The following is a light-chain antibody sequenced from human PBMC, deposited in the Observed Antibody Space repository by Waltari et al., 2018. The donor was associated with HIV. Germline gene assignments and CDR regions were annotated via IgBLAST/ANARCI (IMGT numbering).Light chain of an antibody. CDR3: SSFTNTKAVI. V-gene: IGLV2-14*01. J-gene: IGLJ2*01. CDR1: SSDVGAYDY. Sequence: QSALTQPAAVSGSPGQSIAVSCTGSSSDVGAYDYVSWYQQHPDEAPKLLTFEVSDRPSGVSDLCSGSKSGNRASLTISGIQPEDEADYYCSSFTNTKAVIFGGGTRVTVL. CDR2: EVS.